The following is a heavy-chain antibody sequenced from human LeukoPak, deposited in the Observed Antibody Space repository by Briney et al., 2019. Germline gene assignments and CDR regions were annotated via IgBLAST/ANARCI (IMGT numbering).Heavy chain of an antibody. CDR3: ARDYSGSHDY. V-gene: IGHV4-59*01. D-gene: IGHD1-26*01. CDR2: IYYSGST. J-gene: IGHJ4*02. Sequence: SETLSLTCTVSGGSISSYYWSWIRQPPGKGLEWIGYIYYSGSTNYNPSLKSRATISVDTSKNQFSLKLSSVTAADTAVYYCARDYSGSHDYWGQGTLVTVSS. CDR1: GGSISSYY.